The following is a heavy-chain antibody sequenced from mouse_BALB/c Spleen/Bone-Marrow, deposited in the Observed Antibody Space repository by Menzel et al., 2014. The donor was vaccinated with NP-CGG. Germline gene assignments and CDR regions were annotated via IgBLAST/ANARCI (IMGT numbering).Heavy chain of an antibody. J-gene: IGHJ3*01. Sequence: VQLQQSGAELVRPGVSVKISCKGSGYTFTDYAMHWVKQSHAKSLEWIGVISTYYGDVSYNQKFKGKATMTVDKSSSTAYMELARLTSEDSAIYYCARGGSTMITTFAYWGQGTLVTVSA. CDR2: ISTYYGDV. CDR1: GYTFTDYA. V-gene: IGHV1S137*01. CDR3: ARGGSTMITTFAY. D-gene: IGHD2-4*01.